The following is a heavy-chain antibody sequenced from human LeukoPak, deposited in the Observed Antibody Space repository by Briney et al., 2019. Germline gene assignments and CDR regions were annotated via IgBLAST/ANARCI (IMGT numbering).Heavy chain of an antibody. CDR3: AREGSMTARPFVSIDY. J-gene: IGHJ4*02. D-gene: IGHD6-6*01. CDR2: IHTSGST. CDR1: GGSIRTYY. Sequence: SETLSLTCTVSGGSIRTYYWSWIRQPAGKALEWIGRIHTSGSTDYNPSLESRVSMSGDTSKNQFSLKLRSVTAADTAVYYCAREGSMTARPFVSIDYWGQGTLVTVSS. V-gene: IGHV4-4*07.